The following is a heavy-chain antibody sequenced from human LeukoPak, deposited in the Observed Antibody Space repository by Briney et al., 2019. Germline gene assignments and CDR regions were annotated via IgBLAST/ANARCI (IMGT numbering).Heavy chain of an antibody. J-gene: IGHJ3*02. Sequence: PSETLSLTCTVSGGSISSYYWNWIRQPAGKGLEWIGYIYYSGSTNYNPSLKSRVTISVDTPKNQFSLKLSSVTAVDTAVYYCARVHASDAFDIWGQGTMVTVSS. CDR3: ARVHASDAFDI. V-gene: IGHV4-59*01. CDR1: GGSISSYY. CDR2: IYYSGST.